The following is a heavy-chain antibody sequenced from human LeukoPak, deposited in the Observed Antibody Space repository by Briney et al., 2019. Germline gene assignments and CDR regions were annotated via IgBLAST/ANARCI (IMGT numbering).Heavy chain of an antibody. CDR1: GFTFSSYT. D-gene: IGHD1-26*01. J-gene: IGHJ4*02. CDR2: VSSTSFHI. V-gene: IGHV3-21*01. Sequence: GSLRLSCAASGFTFSSYTMNWVRQAPGKGLEWVASVSSTSFHIHYADSVKGRFTISRDNAKNSLYLQLNSLRAEDTAVYYCARDRKVEPLPDKWGQGILVTVSS. CDR3: ARDRKVEPLPDK.